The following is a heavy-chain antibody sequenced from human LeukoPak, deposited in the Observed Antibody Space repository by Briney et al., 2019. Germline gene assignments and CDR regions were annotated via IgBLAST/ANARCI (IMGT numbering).Heavy chain of an antibody. CDR2: MNPNSGNT. CDR1: GGTFSSYA. Sequence: ASVKVSCKASGGTFSSYAISWVRQAPGQGLEWMGWMNPNSGNTGYAQKFQGRVTITRNTSISTAYMELSSLRSEDTAVYYCARGRSIAAFDYWGQGTLVTVSS. D-gene: IGHD6-6*01. J-gene: IGHJ4*02. CDR3: ARGRSIAAFDY. V-gene: IGHV1-8*03.